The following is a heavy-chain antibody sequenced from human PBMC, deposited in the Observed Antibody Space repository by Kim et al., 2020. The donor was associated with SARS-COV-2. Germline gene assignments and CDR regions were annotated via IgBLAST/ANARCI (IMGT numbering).Heavy chain of an antibody. V-gene: IGHV3-49*03. Sequence: GGSLRLSCTASGFTFGDYAMHWFRQAPGKGLEWVGRIRSDGYCGATEYAASVKIRFTISREDSKIIAYLQMISLKTEDTAGYYCSRGLQLWSRGAFDIWGHGKMVTVSS. CDR2: IRSDGYCGAT. CDR3: SRGLQLWSRGAFDI. J-gene: IGHJ3*02. D-gene: IGHD5-18*01. CDR1: GFTFGDYA.